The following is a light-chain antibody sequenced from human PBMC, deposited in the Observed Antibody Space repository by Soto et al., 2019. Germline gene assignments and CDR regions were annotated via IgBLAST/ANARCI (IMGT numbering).Light chain of an antibody. CDR1: QSIIRY. J-gene: IGKJ2*04. CDR2: GTS. V-gene: IGKV1-39*01. Sequence: DIQMTQSPSSLSASVGDSVTITCRASQSIIRYLNWYQQKPGKAPKLLIYGTSSLQSGVPSRFSGSGSGTDFPFTTAALQPEDFATYYCQQTFATPCSFGQGTKLGTK. CDR3: QQTFATPCS.